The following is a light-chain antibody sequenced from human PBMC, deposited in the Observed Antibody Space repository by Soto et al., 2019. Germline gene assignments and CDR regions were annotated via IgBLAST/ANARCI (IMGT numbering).Light chain of an antibody. CDR3: QQYGTSRT. Sequence: EIVLTQSPGTLSLSPGERATLSCRASQSVGSHYLAWYQQKPGQAPRLLIYGASSRATGIPDRFSGSGSGTDFTLTISRLEPEDFAVYYCQQYGTSRTFGQGTKVEIK. V-gene: IGKV3-20*01. J-gene: IGKJ1*01. CDR1: QSVGSHY. CDR2: GAS.